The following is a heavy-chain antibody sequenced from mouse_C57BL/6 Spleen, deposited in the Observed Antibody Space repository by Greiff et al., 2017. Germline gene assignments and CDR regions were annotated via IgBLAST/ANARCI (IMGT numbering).Heavy chain of an antibody. CDR2: IHPNSGST. J-gene: IGHJ4*01. CDR1: GYTFTSYW. V-gene: IGHV1-64*01. D-gene: IGHD2-1*01. Sequence: QVQLKQPGAELVKPGASVKLSCKASGYTFTSYWMHWVKQRPGQGLEWIGMIHPNSGSTNYNEKFKSKATLTVDKSSSTAYMQLSSLTSEDSAVYYCARGTLPYYAMDYWGQGTSVTVSS. CDR3: ARGTLPYYAMDY.